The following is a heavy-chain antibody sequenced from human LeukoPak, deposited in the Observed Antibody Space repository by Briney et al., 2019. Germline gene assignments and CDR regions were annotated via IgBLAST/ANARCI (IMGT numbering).Heavy chain of an antibody. D-gene: IGHD3-9*01. CDR2: IYYSGNT. CDR1: GGSIGPYY. J-gene: IGHJ4*02. V-gene: IGHV4-59*01. CDR3: ARSEALIGYPY. Sequence: SETLSLTCTVSGGSIGPYYWSWIRQPPGKGLEWIGYIYYSGNTNYNPSLTSRVTISVDTSKNQFSLNLSSVPAADTAVYYCARSEALIGYPYWGQGTLVTVPS.